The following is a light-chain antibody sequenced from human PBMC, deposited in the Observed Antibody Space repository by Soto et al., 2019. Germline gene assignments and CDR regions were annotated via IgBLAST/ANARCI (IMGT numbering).Light chain of an antibody. V-gene: IGKV3-20*01. Sequence: EVVLTQSPGTLSLSPGERATLSCRASQNIRGNELAWYQQKPGQAPRLLIYRGSSRATGIPDRFSGRGYGTDFTLPITRLEPEDFAVYYCQDYGTSAPWTFGQGTKVEIK. CDR1: QNIRGNE. J-gene: IGKJ1*01. CDR3: QDYGTSAPWT. CDR2: RGS.